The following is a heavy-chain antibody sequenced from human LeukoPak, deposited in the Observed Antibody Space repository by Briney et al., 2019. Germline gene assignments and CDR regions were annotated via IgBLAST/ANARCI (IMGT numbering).Heavy chain of an antibody. Sequence: GSLRLSCAASGFTFSSYAMHWVRQAPGKGLEWVAVISYDGSNKYYADSVKGRFTISRDNSKNTLYLQMNSLRAEDTAVYYCARGYSNLNFDYWGQGTLVTVSS. CDR3: ARGYSNLNFDY. CDR1: GFTFSSYA. V-gene: IGHV3-30-3*01. CDR2: ISYDGSNK. D-gene: IGHD4-11*01. J-gene: IGHJ4*02.